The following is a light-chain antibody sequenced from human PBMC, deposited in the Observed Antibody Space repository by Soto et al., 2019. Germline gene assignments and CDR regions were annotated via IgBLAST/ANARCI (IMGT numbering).Light chain of an antibody. J-gene: IGKJ1*01. V-gene: IGKV3-15*01. CDR2: GAS. CDR1: QSVSSN. CDR3: QQYNNWPRT. Sequence: EIVMTQSPATLSVSPGERATLSCRASQSVSSNLAWYQQKPGQAPRLLIYGASTRATGIPARFSGSRSGTEFPLFISSLQSEDFAVYYCQQYNNWPRTFGQGTKVEIK.